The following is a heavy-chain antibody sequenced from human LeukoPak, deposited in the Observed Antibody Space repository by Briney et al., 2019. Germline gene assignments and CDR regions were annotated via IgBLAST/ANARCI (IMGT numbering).Heavy chain of an antibody. J-gene: IGHJ5*02. V-gene: IGHV4-30-4*01. CDR2: IYYSGST. Sequence: SETLSLTCTVSGGSISSGDFYWSWIRQPPGKGLEWIGYIYYSGSTYYNPSLKSRVTISVDTSKNQFSLKLSSVTAADTAVYYCARTGVWYWFDPWGQGTLVTVSS. CDR1: GGSISSGDFY. D-gene: IGHD2-21*01. CDR3: ARTGVWYWFDP.